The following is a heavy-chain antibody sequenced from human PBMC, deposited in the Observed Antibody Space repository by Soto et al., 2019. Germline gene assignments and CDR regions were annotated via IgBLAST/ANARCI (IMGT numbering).Heavy chain of an antibody. CDR3: GKGIVVEPPGTRAFDT. CDR2: ISDSGGST. D-gene: IGHD2-2*01. J-gene: IGHJ3*02. Sequence: VGSLRLSCAASGFTYSSYAMSWVRQAPGKGLEWVSIISDSGGSTFYADSVKGRFTISRDNSKNALYLQMNSLRAEDTAVYYCGKGIVVEPPGTRAFDTWGQGTMVTVSS. CDR1: GFTYSSYA. V-gene: IGHV3-23*01.